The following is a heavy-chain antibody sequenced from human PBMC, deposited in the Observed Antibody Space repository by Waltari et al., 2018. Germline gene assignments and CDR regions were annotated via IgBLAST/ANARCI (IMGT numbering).Heavy chain of an antibody. CDR1: GGSISSYY. Sequence: VQLQESGPGLVKPSETLSLTCTVSGGSISSYYWRWVRQAPGQGLAWVSALSGSGGCTYYADSCKVRFTISRDNSKNTLYLQMNSLRAEDTAVYYCARLPVQWLLPVDGYWGQGTLVTVSS. V-gene: IGHV3-23*01. CDR2: LSGSGGCT. CDR3: ARLPVQWLLPVDGY. J-gene: IGHJ4*02. D-gene: IGHD6-19*01.